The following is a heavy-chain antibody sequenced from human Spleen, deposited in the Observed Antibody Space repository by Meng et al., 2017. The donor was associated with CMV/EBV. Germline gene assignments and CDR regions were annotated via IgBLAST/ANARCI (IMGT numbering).Heavy chain of an antibody. CDR1: GGSFRTYA. CDR2: IIPILGSA. Sequence: SVKVSCKTSGGSFRTYAISWVRQAPGQGLEWMGGIIPILGSANYAQNFQGRVTITADESTSTAYMELSNLRSDDTAVYYCARKAKNVGSCSRTSCYFGGMDVWGQGTTVTVSS. V-gene: IGHV1-69*13. D-gene: IGHD2-2*01. J-gene: IGHJ6*02. CDR3: ARKAKNVGSCSRTSCYFGGMDV.